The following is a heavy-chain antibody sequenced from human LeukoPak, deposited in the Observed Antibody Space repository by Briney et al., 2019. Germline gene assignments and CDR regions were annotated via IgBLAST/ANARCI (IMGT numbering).Heavy chain of an antibody. D-gene: IGHD6-19*01. J-gene: IGHJ3*02. CDR2: INPNSGGT. CDR3: ARGRAVAGGDAFDI. Sequence: ASVKVSCKASGYTFTGYYMHWVRQAPGQGLEWMGWINPNSGGTNYAQKFQGRVTMTRDTSISTAYMELSRLRSDDTAVYYCARGRAVAGGDAFDIWGQGTMVTVPS. V-gene: IGHV1-2*02. CDR1: GYTFTGYY.